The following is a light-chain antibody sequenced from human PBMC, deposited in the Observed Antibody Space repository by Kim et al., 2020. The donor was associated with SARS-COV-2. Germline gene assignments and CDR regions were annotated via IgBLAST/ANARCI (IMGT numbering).Light chain of an antibody. CDR2: RNN. V-gene: IGLV1-47*01. CDR1: SSNIGSNY. Sequence: QRVTLSGSGSSSNIGSNYIYWYQQLPGTAPKLLIYRNNQRPSGVPDRFSASKSGTSASLAISGLRSGDESVYYCAAWDESLAGPGVFGGGTQLTVL. CDR3: AAWDESLAGPGV. J-gene: IGLJ3*02.